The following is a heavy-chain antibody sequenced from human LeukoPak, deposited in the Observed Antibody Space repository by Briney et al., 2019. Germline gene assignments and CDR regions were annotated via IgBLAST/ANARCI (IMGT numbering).Heavy chain of an antibody. J-gene: IGHJ6*03. D-gene: IGHD4-11*01. Sequence: SETLSLTCTVSGSSISSYYWSWIRQPAGKGLEWIGRIYTSGSINYNPSLKSRVTISVDKSNNQFSLKLSSVTAADTAVYYCARETSPYYSYYMDVWGKGTTVTVSS. CDR1: GSSISSYY. V-gene: IGHV4-4*07. CDR2: IYTSGSI. CDR3: ARETSPYYSYYMDV.